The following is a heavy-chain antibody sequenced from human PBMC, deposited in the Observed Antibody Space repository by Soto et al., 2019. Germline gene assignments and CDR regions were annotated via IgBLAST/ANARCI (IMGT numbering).Heavy chain of an antibody. CDR3: ARDIAARPWFY. J-gene: IGHJ4*02. V-gene: IGHV1-69*01. CDR2: IIPIFGTA. Sequence: QVQLVQSGAEVKKPGSSVKVSCKASGGTFSSYAISWVRQAPGQGLEWMGGIIPIFGTANYAQKFQGRVTIIADESSSTGYMELSSLRSEDTAVYYCARDIAARPWFYWGQGTLVTVSS. CDR1: GGTFSSYA. D-gene: IGHD6-6*01.